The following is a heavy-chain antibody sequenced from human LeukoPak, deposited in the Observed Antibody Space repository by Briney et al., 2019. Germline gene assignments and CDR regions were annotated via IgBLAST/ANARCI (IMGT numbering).Heavy chain of an antibody. CDR1: GGSISSGGYS. Sequence: PSQTLSLTCAVSGGSISSGGYSWSWIRQPPGKGLEWIGYIYHSGSTYYNPSLKSRVTISVDRSKNQFSLKLSSVTAADTAVYYCASMGDYYYYMDVWGKGTTVTVSS. V-gene: IGHV4-30-2*02. J-gene: IGHJ6*03. D-gene: IGHD3-16*01. CDR2: IYHSGST. CDR3: ASMGDYYYYMDV.